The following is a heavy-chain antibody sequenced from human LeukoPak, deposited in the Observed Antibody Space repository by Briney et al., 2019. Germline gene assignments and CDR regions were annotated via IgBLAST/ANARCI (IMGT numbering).Heavy chain of an antibody. CDR2: INYSGST. D-gene: IGHD4-23*01. V-gene: IGHV4-59*11. CDR3: ARDAGGCPFFDY. Sequence: PSETPSLTCTVSGGSISGRYWGWIRQPPGTGLEWIGYINYSGSTDYNPSLKSRVTISLDTSKNQFSLKLSSVTAADTAVYYCARDAGGCPFFDYWGQGTLVTVSS. CDR1: GGSISGRY. J-gene: IGHJ4*02.